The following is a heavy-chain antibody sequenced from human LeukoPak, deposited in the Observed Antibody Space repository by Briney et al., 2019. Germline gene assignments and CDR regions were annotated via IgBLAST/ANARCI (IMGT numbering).Heavy chain of an antibody. CDR1: GYTFTSYD. D-gene: IGHD5-12*01. CDR3: AREYSGYEWACDY. J-gene: IGHJ4*02. V-gene: IGHV1-8*01. CDR2: MNPNSGNT. Sequence: ASVKVSCKASGYTFTSYDINWVRQATGQGLEWMGWMNPNSGNTGYAQNFQGRVTMTRDTSISTAYMELSSLRSEDTAVYYCAREYSGYEWACDYWGQGTLVTVSS.